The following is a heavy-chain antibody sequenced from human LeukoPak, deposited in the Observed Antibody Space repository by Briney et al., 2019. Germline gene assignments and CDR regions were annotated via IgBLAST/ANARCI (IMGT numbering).Heavy chain of an antibody. CDR1: GFTFSSYA. CDR3: AKEGAYYEFWSGSGWDY. CDR2: ISGSGGDT. J-gene: IGHJ4*02. V-gene: IGHV3-23*01. D-gene: IGHD3-3*01. Sequence: PGGSLRLSCAASGFTFSSYAMSWVRQAPGKGLEWVSAISGSGGDTYYADSVKGRFTISRDNSKTMLYLQMRSLRAEDMAVYYCAKEGAYYEFWSGSGWDYWGQGTLVTVSS.